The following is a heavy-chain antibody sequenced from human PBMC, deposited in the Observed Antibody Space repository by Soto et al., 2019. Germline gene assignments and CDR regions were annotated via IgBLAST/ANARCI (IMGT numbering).Heavy chain of an antibody. D-gene: IGHD6-13*01. CDR3: ASCIAAAGPRYYYYYGMDV. V-gene: IGHV1-46*01. CDR1: GYTFTSYY. CDR2: INPSGGST. J-gene: IGHJ6*02. Sequence: QVQLVQSGAEVKKPGASVKVSCKASGYTFTSYYMHWVRQAPGQGLEWMGIINPSGGSTSYAQKFQGRVTMTRDTSTSTVYMELSSLGSEDTAVYYCASCIAAAGPRYYYYYGMDVWGQGTTVTVSS.